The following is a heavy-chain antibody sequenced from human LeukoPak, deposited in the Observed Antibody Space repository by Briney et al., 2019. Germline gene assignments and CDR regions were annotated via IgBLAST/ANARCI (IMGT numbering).Heavy chain of an antibody. D-gene: IGHD3-22*01. V-gene: IGHV7-4-1*02. CDR1: GYIFTSYV. CDR3: ARGDYETHGYQTR. J-gene: IGHJ4*02. Sequence: ASVKVSCKASGYIFTSYVLHWVRQAPGQGLEWMGWINTNTGNPTYAQGFTGRFVFSLDTSVSTAYLQISRLKADDTAMYYCARGDYETHGYQTRWGQGTLVTVSS. CDR2: INTNTGNP.